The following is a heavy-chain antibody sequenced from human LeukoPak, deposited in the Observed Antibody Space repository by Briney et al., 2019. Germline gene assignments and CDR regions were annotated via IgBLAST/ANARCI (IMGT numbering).Heavy chain of an antibody. J-gene: IGHJ5*02. V-gene: IGHV3-21*01. CDR3: AGGGGANISPSNWFDP. D-gene: IGHD3-16*01. Sequence: PGGSLRLSCSASGFTFTTYGMNWVRQAPGKGLEWFSSISTTGSHIYYADSVKGRFTISRDNAKNSLSLQMNSLRAEDTAVYYCAGGGGANISPSNWFDPWGQGTLVTVSS. CDR2: ISTTGSHI. CDR1: GFTFTTYG.